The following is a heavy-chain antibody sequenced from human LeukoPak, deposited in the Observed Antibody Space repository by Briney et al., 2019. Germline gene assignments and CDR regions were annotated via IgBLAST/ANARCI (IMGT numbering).Heavy chain of an antibody. D-gene: IGHD5-18*01. V-gene: IGHV4-31*03. J-gene: IGHJ4*02. CDR1: GGSISSGGYY. Sequence: SQTLSLTCTVSGGSISSGGYYWSWIRQHPGKGLEWIGYTYYSGSTYYNPSLKSRVTISVDTSKNQFSLKLSSVTAADTAVYYCTRGYSYGDFDYWGQGTLVTVSS. CDR3: TRGYSYGDFDY. CDR2: TYYSGST.